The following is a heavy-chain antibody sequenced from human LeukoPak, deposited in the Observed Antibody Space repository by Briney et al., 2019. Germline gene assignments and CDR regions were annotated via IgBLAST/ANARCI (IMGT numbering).Heavy chain of an antibody. Sequence: SETLSLTCTVSGGSISSYYWSWIRQPPGKGLEWIGYIYYSGSTNYNPSLKSRVTISVDTSKNQFSLKLSSVTAADTAVYYCARIGYDLTSHFDYWGQGTLVTVSS. CDR3: ARIGYDLTSHFDY. CDR1: GGSISSYY. J-gene: IGHJ4*02. D-gene: IGHD5-12*01. V-gene: IGHV4-59*01. CDR2: IYYSGST.